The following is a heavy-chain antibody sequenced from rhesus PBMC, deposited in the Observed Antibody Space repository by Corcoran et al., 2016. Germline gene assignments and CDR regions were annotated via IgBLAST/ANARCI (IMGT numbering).Heavy chain of an antibody. Sequence: QVHLQESGPELVKPSETLSLTCSVQGGSISSNYWSWIRQPPGKGLEWIGYIGGSTNSANYNPSLQSRVTISTDTSKNQFSLRLSSVTAADTAVYYCARQTGAASGRYFDYWGQGVLVTVSS. V-gene: IGHV4-165*01. CDR2: IGGSTNSA. J-gene: IGHJ4*01. CDR3: ARQTGAASGRYFDY. D-gene: IGHD6-31*01. CDR1: GGSISSNY.